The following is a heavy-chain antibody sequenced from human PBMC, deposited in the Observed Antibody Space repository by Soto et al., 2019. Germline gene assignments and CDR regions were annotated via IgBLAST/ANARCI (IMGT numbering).Heavy chain of an antibody. CDR3: ARYLGSEFDYYYYYYMDV. Sequence: SETLSLTCTVSGGSISSSSYYWGWIRQPPGKGLEWIGSIYYSGSTYYNPSLKSRVTISVDTSKNQFSLKLSSVTAADTAVYYCARYLGSEFDYYYYYYMDVWGKGTTVTVSS. CDR2: IYYSGST. J-gene: IGHJ6*03. CDR1: GGSISSSSYY. D-gene: IGHD3-10*01. V-gene: IGHV4-39*01.